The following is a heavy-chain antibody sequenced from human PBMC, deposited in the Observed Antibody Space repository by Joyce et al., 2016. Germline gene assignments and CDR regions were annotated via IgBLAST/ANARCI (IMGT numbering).Heavy chain of an antibody. CDR3: ARHRYSNYENWFDP. D-gene: IGHD4-11*01. V-gene: IGHV5-51*01. Sequence: EVQLVPSGAEVKKPGESLKISCKGSGYTFTGYWIGWVRQMPGKGLEGMGIIYPGDSDTRYSPSFQRQVTISADKSVSTAYLQWSSLKASDTAMYYCARHRYSNYENWFDPWGQGTLVTVSS. J-gene: IGHJ5*02. CDR1: GYTFTGYW. CDR2: IYPGDSDT.